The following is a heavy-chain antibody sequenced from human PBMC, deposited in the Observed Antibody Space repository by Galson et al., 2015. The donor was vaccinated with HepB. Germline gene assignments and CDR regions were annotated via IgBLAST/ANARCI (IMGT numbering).Heavy chain of an antibody. CDR2: IRSKTNTYAT. CDR1: GFTFSAAA. V-gene: IGHV3-73*01. Sequence: SLRLSCAASGFTFSAAAIHWVRQASGKGLEWVGRIRSKTNTYATVYAASVKGRFTISRNDSKNTSYLQMDSLKTEDTAVYYCPRPYYDTNSAFDLWGQGTMVTVSS. J-gene: IGHJ3*01. CDR3: PRPYYDTNSAFDL. D-gene: IGHD3-22*01.